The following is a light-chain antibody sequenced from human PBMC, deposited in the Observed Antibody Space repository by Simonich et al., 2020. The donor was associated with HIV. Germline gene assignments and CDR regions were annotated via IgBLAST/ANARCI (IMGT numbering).Light chain of an antibody. CDR1: QSISRY. CDR2: VAS. CDR3: QQSFSSPWT. V-gene: IGKV1-39*01. J-gene: IGKJ1*01. Sequence: DIQMTQSPSSLSASVGDKVTITCRPSQSISRYLNWYQQKRGKAPKLLIYVASSLPSGVPSRFSGSGAGTDFTLTISSLQPEDFATYYCQQSFSSPWTFGQGTKVAIK.